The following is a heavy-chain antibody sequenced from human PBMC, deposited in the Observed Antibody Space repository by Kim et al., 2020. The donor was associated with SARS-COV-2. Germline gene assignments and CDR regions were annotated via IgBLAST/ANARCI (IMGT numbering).Heavy chain of an antibody. V-gene: IGHV1-3*01. CDR3: ARSRSLDY. D-gene: IGHD1-26*01. CDR2: T. J-gene: IGHJ4*02. Sequence: TKYSQKFQGRRNLTDDTDASAAYMELSSLRSEDTAVYYCARSRSLDYWGQGTLVTVSS.